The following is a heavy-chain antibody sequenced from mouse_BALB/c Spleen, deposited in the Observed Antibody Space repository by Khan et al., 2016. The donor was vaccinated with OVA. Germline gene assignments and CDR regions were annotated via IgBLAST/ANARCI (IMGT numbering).Heavy chain of an antibody. J-gene: IGHJ3*01. D-gene: IGHD1-1*01. CDR2: ILPGSGSN. CDR3: ARGNYYGSSSWFGY. Sequence: VQLQESGAELMKPGASVKISCKATGYTFSSYWIEWVKQRPGHGLEWIGEILPGSGSNNYNEKFKGKATFTADTSSNTAYMQLSSLTSEDSAVXYCARGNYYGSSSWFGYWGQGTLVTVS. CDR1: GYTFSSYW. V-gene: IGHV1-9*01.